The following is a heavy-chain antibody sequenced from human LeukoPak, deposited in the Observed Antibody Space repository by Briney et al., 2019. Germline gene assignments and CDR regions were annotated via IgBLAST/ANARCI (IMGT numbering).Heavy chain of an antibody. CDR1: GYIFTGYY. J-gene: IGHJ4*02. CDR3: ARDGAVRGVIIDY. V-gene: IGHV1-2*04. Sequence: GASVKVSCKASGYIFTGYYMHWVRQAPGQGLEWMGWINPNSGGTNYAQKFQGWVTMTRDTSISTAYMELSRLRSDDTAVYYCARDGAVRGVIIDYWGQGTLVTVSS. D-gene: IGHD3-10*01. CDR2: INPNSGGT.